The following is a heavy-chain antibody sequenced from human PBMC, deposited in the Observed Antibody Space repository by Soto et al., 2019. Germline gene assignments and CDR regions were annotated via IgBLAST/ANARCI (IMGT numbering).Heavy chain of an antibody. J-gene: IGHJ4*02. V-gene: IGHV1-18*01. CDR2: ISAHTGNT. CDR3: ARDLTGMALPDY. CDR1: GYTFTSYG. Sequence: QVQLVQSGAEVKKPGASVKVSCKASGYTFTSYGISWVRQAPGQGLEWMGWISAHTGNTNYAQKLQGRGTMTTDTSTSTADMELRSMRSDDTAVYYCARDLTGMALPDYWGQGTLVTLSS. D-gene: IGHD3-9*01.